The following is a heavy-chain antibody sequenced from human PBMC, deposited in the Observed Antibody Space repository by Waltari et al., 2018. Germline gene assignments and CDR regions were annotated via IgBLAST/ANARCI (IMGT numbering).Heavy chain of an antibody. Sequence: EVQLVESGGGLVQPGGSLRRSCVVSGFSNDPFKGAYMSWFRQAPTGGLGWIGRIKTNSEGATTEFAAPLKGRFSISRDDSKKTLYLQLSSLEKDDTAVYYCVTDRGNFDYWGQGTLVTVSS. CDR1: GFSNDPFKGAY. D-gene: IGHD6-25*01. CDR2: IKTNSEGATT. J-gene: IGHJ4*02. V-gene: IGHV3-15*01. CDR3: VTDRGNFDY.